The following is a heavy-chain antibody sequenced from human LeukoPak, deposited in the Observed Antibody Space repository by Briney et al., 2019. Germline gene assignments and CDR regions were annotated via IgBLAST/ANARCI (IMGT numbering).Heavy chain of an antibody. CDR3: ARALNYYDSSGYWYYFDY. CDR1: GYTFTGYY. V-gene: IGHV1-2*04. Sequence: ASVKVSCKASGYTFTGYYMHWVRQAPGQGLEWMGWINPNSGGTNYAQKFQGWVTMTRDTSISTAYMELSRLRSDDTAVYYCARALNYYDSSGYWYYFDYWGQGTLVTVSS. D-gene: IGHD3-22*01. CDR2: INPNSGGT. J-gene: IGHJ4*02.